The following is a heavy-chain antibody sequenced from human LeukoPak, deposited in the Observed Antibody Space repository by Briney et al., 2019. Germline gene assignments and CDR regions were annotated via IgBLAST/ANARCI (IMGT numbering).Heavy chain of an antibody. CDR3: ARAKPRYYDILTGYYRDYYYYGMDV. V-gene: IGHV3-30-3*01. J-gene: IGHJ6*02. Sequence: PGGSLRLSCAASGFTFSSYAMHWVRQAPGKGLEWVAVISYDGSNKYYADSVKGRFTISRDNSKNTLYLQMNSLRAEDTAVYYCARAKPRYYDILTGYYRDYYYYGMDVWGQGTTVTVSS. CDR1: GFTFSSYA. D-gene: IGHD3-9*01. CDR2: ISYDGSNK.